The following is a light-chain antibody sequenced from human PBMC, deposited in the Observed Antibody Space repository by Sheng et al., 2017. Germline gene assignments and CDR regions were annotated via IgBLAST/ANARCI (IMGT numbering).Light chain of an antibody. V-gene: IGLV3-1*01. CDR1: KLGNKY. CDR3: QAWGYNTEVI. Sequence: SYELTQPPSVSVSPGQTASISCSGDKLGNKYTCWYQQKPGQSPELLIYQDNKRPSGIPERFSGSTSGNTATLTISGTQAMDDANYYCQAWGYNTEVIFGGGTKLTVL. CDR2: QDN. J-gene: IGLJ2*01.